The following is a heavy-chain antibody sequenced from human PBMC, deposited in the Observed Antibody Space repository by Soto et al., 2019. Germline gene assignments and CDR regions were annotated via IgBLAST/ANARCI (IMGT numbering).Heavy chain of an antibody. V-gene: IGHV4-30-4*01. CDR1: GGSITSGDYY. CDR2: IYYTGST. J-gene: IGHJ4*02. Sequence: QVQLQESGPGLVKPSQTLSLTCTVSGGSITSGDYYWSWIRQPPGKGLEWIAYIYYTGSTYYNPPLRSRVSISVDTSKNQFSLKLSSVTAADTAMYFCARGGGNYYDSSGFPILVTSTFDNWGQGTLVTVSS. CDR3: ARGGGNYYDSSGFPILVTSTFDN. D-gene: IGHD3-22*01.